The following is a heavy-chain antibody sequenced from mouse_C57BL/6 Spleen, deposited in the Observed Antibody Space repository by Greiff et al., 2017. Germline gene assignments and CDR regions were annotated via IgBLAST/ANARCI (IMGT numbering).Heavy chain of an antibody. CDR1: GYTFTSYG. CDR3: ARMSPYDYEGPTGDFDV. Sequence: VQLKESGAELARPGASVKLSCKASGYTFTSYGISWVQQRTGQGLEWIGEISPRSGNTYYNEKFKGKATLTADKSSSTAYMELRSLTSEDSAVYFCARMSPYDYEGPTGDFDVWGTGTTVTVSS. CDR2: ISPRSGNT. J-gene: IGHJ1*03. D-gene: IGHD2-4*01. V-gene: IGHV1-81*01.